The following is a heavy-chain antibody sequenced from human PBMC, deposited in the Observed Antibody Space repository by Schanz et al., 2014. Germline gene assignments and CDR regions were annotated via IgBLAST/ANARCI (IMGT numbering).Heavy chain of an antibody. CDR2: LSGDGGTT. Sequence: EVQLLESGGGLVQPGESLRLSCAASGYSFSSYTMSWVRQAPGKGLQWVSSLSGDGGTTHYADSVKGRFTISRDNSKNTVNLQMNSLRAEDTAVYYCAKEKEEVAADGSFFDYWGQGTLVTVSS. CDR3: AKEKEEVAADGSFFDY. J-gene: IGHJ4*02. CDR1: GYSFSSYT. D-gene: IGHD6-13*01. V-gene: IGHV3-23*01.